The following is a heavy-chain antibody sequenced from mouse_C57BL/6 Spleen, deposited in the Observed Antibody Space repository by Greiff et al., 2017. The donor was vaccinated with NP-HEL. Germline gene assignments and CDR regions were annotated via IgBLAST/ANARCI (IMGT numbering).Heavy chain of an antibody. V-gene: IGHV2-2*01. CDR3: ARDSNFPWFAY. D-gene: IGHD2-5*01. CDR2: IWSGGST. Sequence: VHLVESGPGLVQPSQSLSITCTVSGFSLTSYGVHWVRQSPGKGLEWLGVIWSGGSTDYNAAFISRLSISKDNSKSQVFFKMNSLQADDTAIYYCARDSNFPWFAYWGQGTLVTVSA. J-gene: IGHJ3*01. CDR1: GFSLTSYG.